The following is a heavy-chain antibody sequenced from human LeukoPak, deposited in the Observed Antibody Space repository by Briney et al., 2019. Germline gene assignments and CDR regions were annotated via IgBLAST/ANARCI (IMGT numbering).Heavy chain of an antibody. V-gene: IGHV3-23*01. Sequence: GGSLRLSCAVSGFTLNSNAMCWVCQGPGKGLEWVSGISRMGFTTYYADSVEGRFTISRDTSENTLYLDMNTLRPEDTAVYYCAKEEVPNDYWGQGTLVTVSS. CDR3: AKEEVPNDY. CDR2: ISRMGFTT. D-gene: IGHD2-2*01. J-gene: IGHJ4*02. CDR1: GFTLNSNA.